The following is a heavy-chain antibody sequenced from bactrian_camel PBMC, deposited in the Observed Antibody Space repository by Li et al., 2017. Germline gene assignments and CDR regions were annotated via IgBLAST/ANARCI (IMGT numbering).Heavy chain of an antibody. J-gene: IGHJ6*01. CDR3: ARRGDLAFGY. CDR2: IRDGGATT. D-gene: IGHD1*01. Sequence: HVQLVESGGGSVQTGGSLRLSCAASGYRHSSGVCAGWFRQAPGKGREGVASIRDGGATTNYASAVKGRFTISKDNAKNTVYLQMNSLKSEDTALYYCARRGDLAFGYWGQGTQVTVS. V-gene: IGHV3S1*01. CDR1: GYRHSSGVC.